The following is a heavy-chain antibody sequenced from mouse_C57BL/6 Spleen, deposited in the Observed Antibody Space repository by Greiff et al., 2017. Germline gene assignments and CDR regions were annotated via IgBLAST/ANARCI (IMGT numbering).Heavy chain of an antibody. CDR3: ASHDGYYEDDFYFDY. D-gene: IGHD2-3*01. Sequence: VQLQQPGAELVKPGASVKLSFKASGYTFTSYWLHWVKQRPGRGLEWIGRIDPNSGGTKYNEKFKSKATLTVDKPSSTAYMQLSSLTSEDSAVYYCASHDGYYEDDFYFDYWGQGTTLTVSS. CDR2: IDPNSGGT. CDR1: GYTFTSYW. V-gene: IGHV1-72*01. J-gene: IGHJ2*01.